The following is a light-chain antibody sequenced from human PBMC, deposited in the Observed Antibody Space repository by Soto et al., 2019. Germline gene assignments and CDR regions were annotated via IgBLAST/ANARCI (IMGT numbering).Light chain of an antibody. CDR2: EVS. CDR3: SSYTTSSTHVV. J-gene: IGLJ2*01. V-gene: IGLV2-14*01. Sequence: QSVLTQPASVSGSPGQSITISCTGTTSDVGAYNYVSWFQQHPGKAPKLMIYEVSNRPSGVSDRFSASKSGNTASLTISGLQAEDEADYYCSSYTTSSTHVVFGAGTKLTVL. CDR1: TSDVGAYNY.